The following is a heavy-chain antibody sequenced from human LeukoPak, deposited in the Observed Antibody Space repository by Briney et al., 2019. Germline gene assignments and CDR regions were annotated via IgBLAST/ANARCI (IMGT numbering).Heavy chain of an antibody. D-gene: IGHD6-13*01. J-gene: IGHJ4*02. CDR1: GYIFTSYG. CDR2: ISAYNGNT. CDR3: ARDLRVIAAAGTAFDY. Sequence: ASVKVSCKASGYIFTSYGISWVRQAPGQGLEWMGWISAYNGNTNYAQKLQGRVTMTTDTSTSTAYMELRSLRSDDTAVYYCARDLRVIAAAGTAFDYWGQGTLVTVSS. V-gene: IGHV1-18*01.